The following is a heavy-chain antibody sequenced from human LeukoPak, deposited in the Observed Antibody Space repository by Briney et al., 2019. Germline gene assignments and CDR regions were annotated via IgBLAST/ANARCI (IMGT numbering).Heavy chain of an antibody. Sequence: ASVKVSCKASGYTFTSYGISWVRQAPGQGLEWMGWIRAYNGNTNYAQKLQGRVTMTTDTSTSTVYMELRSLRSDDTAVYFCARGGLYCSSTSCYGVDYWGQGTLVTVSS. V-gene: IGHV1-18*01. CDR3: ARGGLYCSSTSCYGVDY. D-gene: IGHD2-2*01. CDR2: IRAYNGNT. CDR1: GYTFTSYG. J-gene: IGHJ4*02.